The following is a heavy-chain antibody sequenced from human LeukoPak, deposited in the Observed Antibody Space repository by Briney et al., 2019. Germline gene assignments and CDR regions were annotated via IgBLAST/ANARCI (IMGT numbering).Heavy chain of an antibody. V-gene: IGHV3-21*01. CDR3: AREGDIAALDY. Sequence: GGSLRLSCAASGFTFSSYSMNWVRQAPGKGLEWVSSISSSSSYIYYADSVKGRFTISKDNAKNSLYLQMNSLRAEDTAVYYCAREGDIAALDYWGQGTLVTVSS. J-gene: IGHJ4*02. CDR1: GFTFSSYS. CDR2: ISSSSSYI. D-gene: IGHD6-6*01.